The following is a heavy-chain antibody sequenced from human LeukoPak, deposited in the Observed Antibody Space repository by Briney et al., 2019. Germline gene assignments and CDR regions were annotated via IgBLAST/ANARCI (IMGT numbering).Heavy chain of an antibody. CDR3: ASTIVVVPAAIQH. J-gene: IGHJ1*01. Sequence: GGSLRLSCAASGFTFSSYAMHWVRQAPGKGLEWVAVISYDGSNKYYADSVKGRFTISRDNSKNTLYLQMNSLRAEDTAVYYCASTIVVVPAAIQHWGQGTLVTVSS. CDR2: ISYDGSNK. V-gene: IGHV3-30-3*01. D-gene: IGHD2-2*01. CDR1: GFTFSSYA.